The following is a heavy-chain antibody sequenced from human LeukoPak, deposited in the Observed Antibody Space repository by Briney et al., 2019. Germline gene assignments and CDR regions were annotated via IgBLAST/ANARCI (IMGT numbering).Heavy chain of an antibody. CDR3: AKVAATVTTDAFDI. CDR2: ISWNSGSI. D-gene: IGHD4-17*01. J-gene: IGHJ3*02. CDR1: GFTFDDYA. Sequence: SGGSLRLSCAASGFTFDDYAMHWVRQAPGKGLEWVSGISWNSGSIGYADSVKGRFTISRDNAKNSLYLQMNSLRAEDMALYYCAKVAATVTTDAFDIWGQGTMATVSS. V-gene: IGHV3-9*03.